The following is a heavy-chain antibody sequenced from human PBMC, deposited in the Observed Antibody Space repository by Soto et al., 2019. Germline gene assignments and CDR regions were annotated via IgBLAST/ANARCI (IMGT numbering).Heavy chain of an antibody. CDR2: ISAHNGNT. D-gene: IGHD1-1*01. CDR3: ARGRYGDS. V-gene: IGHV1-18*01. J-gene: IGHJ4*02. Sequence: QVHLVQSGAEVKKPGASVKVSCKGSGYAFTTYGITWVRQAPGQGLEWMGWISAHNGNTNYAQKPPGTVTVTRDTSTSTAYMELRSLTSDDTAVYYCARGRYGDSWGQGALVTLSS. CDR1: GYAFTTYG.